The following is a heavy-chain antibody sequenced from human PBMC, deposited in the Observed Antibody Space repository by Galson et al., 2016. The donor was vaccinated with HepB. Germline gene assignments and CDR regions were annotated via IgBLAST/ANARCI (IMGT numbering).Heavy chain of an antibody. CDR1: GGSISSSSYF. D-gene: IGHD3-16*01. CDR3: ASSPRGQYFDY. J-gene: IGHJ4*02. CDR2: IHYSGGT. V-gene: IGHV4-39*01. Sequence: SETLSLTCTVSGGSISSSSYFWGWIRQPPGTGLEWIGSIHYSGGTYYTPSLKSRVTISVDTSKNQFSLILNSVTAADTAVFYCASSPRGQYFDYWGQGTLVTVSS.